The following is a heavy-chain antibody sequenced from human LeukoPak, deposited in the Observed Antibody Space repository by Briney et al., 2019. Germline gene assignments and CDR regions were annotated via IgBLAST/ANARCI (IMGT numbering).Heavy chain of an antibody. D-gene: IGHD5-18*01. Sequence: QPGGSLRLSCAAPKFTVSTYGMTWVRQAPGRGLEWVSGSSGGGKNTYYADSVKGRFTISRDNSKGTLYLQMNSLRVEDTAVYYCAGGLQQFDYWGQGTLVTVSS. CDR2: SSGGGKNT. CDR1: KFTVSTYG. CDR3: AGGLQQFDY. V-gene: IGHV3-23*01. J-gene: IGHJ4*02.